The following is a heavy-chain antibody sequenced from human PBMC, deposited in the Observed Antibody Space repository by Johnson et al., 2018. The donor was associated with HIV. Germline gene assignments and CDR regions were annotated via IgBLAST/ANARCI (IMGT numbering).Heavy chain of an antibody. CDR1: GFTFDDYD. Sequence: VQLVESGGGLVQPGGSLKLSCAASGFTFDDYDMTWVRQAPGKGLEWVSGINWNGGRTGYADSVKGRFTISRDNSKNTLYLQMNSLRAEDTAVYYCAKVARTYYDGSESETDAFDIWGQGTMVTVSS. CDR2: INWNGGRT. CDR3: AKVARTYYDGSESETDAFDI. J-gene: IGHJ3*02. V-gene: IGHV3-20*04. D-gene: IGHD3-10*01.